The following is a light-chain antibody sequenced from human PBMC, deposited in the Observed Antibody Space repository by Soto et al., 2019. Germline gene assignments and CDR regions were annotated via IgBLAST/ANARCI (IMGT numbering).Light chain of an antibody. J-gene: IGKJ4*01. CDR1: QSVNSK. Sequence: ETVMTQSPATLSLSPGERATLSCRASQSVNSKLVWYQQKPGQAPRFLIYGASTRATGIPARFRGSGSGTEFTLTIDSLQSEDFAVYHCQQYNDWPPAFGGGNKVEIK. V-gene: IGKV3-15*01. CDR3: QQYNDWPPA. CDR2: GAS.